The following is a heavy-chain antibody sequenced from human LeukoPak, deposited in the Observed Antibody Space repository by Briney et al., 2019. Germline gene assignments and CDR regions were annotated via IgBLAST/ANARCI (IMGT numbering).Heavy chain of an antibody. CDR2: IIPILGIA. J-gene: IGHJ5*02. V-gene: IGHV1-69*04. CDR1: GGTFSSYA. Sequence: GASVKVSCKASGGTFSSYAISWVRQAPGQGLEWMGRIIPILGIANYAQKFQGRVTITADKSTSTAYMELSSLRSEDTAVYYCARDYDTNYDSSGRGFDPWGQGTLVTASS. CDR3: ARDYDTNYDSSGRGFDP. D-gene: IGHD3-22*01.